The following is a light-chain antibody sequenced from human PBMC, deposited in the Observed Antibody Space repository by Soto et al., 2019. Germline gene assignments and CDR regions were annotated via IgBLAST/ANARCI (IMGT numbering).Light chain of an antibody. V-gene: IGKV1-5*01. CDR2: DAS. CDR3: QQYNDYSTWT. Sequence: DIQMTQFPSTLSASVGDRVTITCRASQSISRWLAWYRQKPGKAPEVLIWDASSLQRGAPSRFSGSGSGTEFPLTISSLQPEDFATYYCQQYNDYSTWTFGQGTKVEIK. CDR1: QSISRW. J-gene: IGKJ1*01.